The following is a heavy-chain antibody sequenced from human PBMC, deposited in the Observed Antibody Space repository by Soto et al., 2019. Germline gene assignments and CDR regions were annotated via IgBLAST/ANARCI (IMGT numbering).Heavy chain of an antibody. D-gene: IGHD3-16*01. CDR3: ARGSRGDSGEYYFDY. J-gene: IGHJ4*02. CDR2: INSDGSSI. Sequence: EVQLVESGGGLVQPGGSLRLSCAASGFTFSNYWMHWVRQSPGKGLVWVSRINSDGSSISYADSVKGRFTISRDNAKNTVYLQMNSLRAEDTAVYYCARGSRGDSGEYYFDYWGQGTLVTVSS. CDR1: GFTFSNYW. V-gene: IGHV3-74*01.